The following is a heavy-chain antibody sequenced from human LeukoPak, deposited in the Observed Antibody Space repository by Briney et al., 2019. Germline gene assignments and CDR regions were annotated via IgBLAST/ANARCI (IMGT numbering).Heavy chain of an antibody. CDR3: ARGGPAPYYYDSSGYYYFDY. D-gene: IGHD3-22*01. Sequence: SETLSLTRAVYGGSFSGYYWSWIRQPPGKGREWIGEINHSGWTNYNPSLKSRVTISVDTSKNKFSMKLSSVTAADTAVYYCARGGPAPYYYDSSGYYYFDYWGQGTLVTASS. CDR2: INHSGWT. V-gene: IGHV4-34*01. J-gene: IGHJ4*02. CDR1: GGSFSGYY.